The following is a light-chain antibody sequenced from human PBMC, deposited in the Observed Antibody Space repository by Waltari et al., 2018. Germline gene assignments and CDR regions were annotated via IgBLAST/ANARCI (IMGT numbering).Light chain of an antibody. V-gene: IGKV1-9*01. CDR3: QQVNTYPLT. CDR2: AAS. CDR1: QGVGSY. J-gene: IGKJ4*01. Sequence: DVQLTQSPSFLSASVGDRVTITCRASQGVGSYLAWYQQKPGEAPKLLIHAASTLQSGVPSRFSGSSSGTEFTLTVSSLQPEDFGTYYCQQVNTYPLTFGGGTKVEIK.